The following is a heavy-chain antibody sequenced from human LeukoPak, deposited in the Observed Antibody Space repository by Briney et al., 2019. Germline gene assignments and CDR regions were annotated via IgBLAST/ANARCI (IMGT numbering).Heavy chain of an antibody. CDR2: INPNSGGT. V-gene: IGHV1-2*02. CDR3: ARDSGGYYYDSSGYNDAFDI. J-gene: IGHJ3*02. D-gene: IGHD3-22*01. CDR1: GYTFTGYY. Sequence: GASVKVSCKASGYTFTGYYMHWVRQAPGQGLEWMGWINPNSGGTNYAQKFQGRVTMTRDTSISTAYMELSRQRSDDTAVYYCARDSGGYYYDSSGYNDAFDIWGQGTMVTVSS.